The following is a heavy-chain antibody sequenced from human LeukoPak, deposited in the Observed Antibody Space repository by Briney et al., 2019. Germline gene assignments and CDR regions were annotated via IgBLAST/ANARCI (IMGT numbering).Heavy chain of an antibody. CDR3: ARGDIAVARIDY. V-gene: IGHV3-48*04. Sequence: GGSLRLSCTASGFTFSNYWMHWVRQAPGKGLEWVSYISSSGSTIYYADSVKGRFTISRDNAKNSLYLQMNSLRAEDTAVYYCARGDIAVARIDYWGQGTLVTVSS. D-gene: IGHD6-19*01. CDR2: ISSSGSTI. J-gene: IGHJ4*02. CDR1: GFTFSNYW.